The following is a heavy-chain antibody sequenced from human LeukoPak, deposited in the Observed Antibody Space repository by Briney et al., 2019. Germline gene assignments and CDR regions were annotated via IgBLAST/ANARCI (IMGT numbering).Heavy chain of an antibody. CDR1: GFTVSSNY. Sequence: TGGSLRLSCEASGFTVSSNYMSWVRQAPGKGLEWVSVIYGGGSTYYADSVKGRFTISRDTSKNTLYLQMNSLRAEDTAVYYCARLDYGDYDGAFDIWGQGTMVTVSS. CDR2: IYGGGST. V-gene: IGHV3-53*01. J-gene: IGHJ3*02. D-gene: IGHD4-17*01. CDR3: ARLDYGDYDGAFDI.